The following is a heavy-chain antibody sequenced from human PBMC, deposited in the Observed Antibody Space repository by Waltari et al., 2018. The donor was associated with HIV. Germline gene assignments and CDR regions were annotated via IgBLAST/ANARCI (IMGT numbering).Heavy chain of an antibody. Sequence: QVHLVQSGPEVKRPGASVKISCQAFGYTFINFDLNWIRQAAGQGPEWLGWLNTKSGNKASPYILCERFTMTRDVSTDTAYMEVTGLTPEDTAIYYCARNSSGKGNRYFYYGLDVWGQGTPVTV. CDR1: GYTFINFD. V-gene: IGHV1-8*02. J-gene: IGHJ6*02. D-gene: IGHD3-22*01. CDR2: LNTKSGNK. CDR3: ARNSSGKGNRYFYYGLDV.